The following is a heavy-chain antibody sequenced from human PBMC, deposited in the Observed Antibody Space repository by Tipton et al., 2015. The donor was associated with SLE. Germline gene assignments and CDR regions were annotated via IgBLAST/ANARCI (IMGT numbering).Heavy chain of an antibody. CDR2: IFYTGST. CDR1: DGSIRSTNYY. V-gene: IGHV4-39*07. CDR3: AMRGILEMATIWVDF. Sequence: LRLSCTVSDGSIRSTNYYWGWIRQPPGKGLEWIGSIFYTGSTYYNPSLKSRVSFSIDTSKHQFSLKLNSVTAADTAVYYCAMRGILEMATIWVDFWGQGTLVTVS. J-gene: IGHJ4*02. D-gene: IGHD5-24*01.